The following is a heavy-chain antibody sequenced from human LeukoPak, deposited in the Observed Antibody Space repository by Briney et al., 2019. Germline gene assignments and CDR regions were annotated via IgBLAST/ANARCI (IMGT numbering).Heavy chain of an antibody. Sequence: ASVKVSCKVSGYTLTELSMHWVRQAPGKGLEWMGGFDPEDGETIYAQKFQGRVTMTEDTSTDTAYMELSSLRSEDTAVYYCATDRYYDSSGYYLRPFDPWGQGTLVTVSS. CDR2: FDPEDGET. CDR3: ATDRYYDSSGYYLRPFDP. V-gene: IGHV1-24*01. J-gene: IGHJ5*02. D-gene: IGHD3-22*01. CDR1: GYTLTELS.